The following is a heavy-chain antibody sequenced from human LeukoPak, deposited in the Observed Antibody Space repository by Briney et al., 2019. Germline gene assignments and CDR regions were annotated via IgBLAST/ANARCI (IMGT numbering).Heavy chain of an antibody. CDR1: GFSFSDYY. Sequence: GFLRLSCAASGFSFSDYYMDWVRQAPGKGLELVARIKNKANSYTTHYAESVRGRFTISRDDSKNSLYLQMNSLKTADTAVYYCVDLGSTVGYWGQGTLVTVSS. CDR3: VDLGSTVGY. J-gene: IGHJ4*02. CDR2: IKNKANSYTT. D-gene: IGHD4-23*01. V-gene: IGHV3-72*01.